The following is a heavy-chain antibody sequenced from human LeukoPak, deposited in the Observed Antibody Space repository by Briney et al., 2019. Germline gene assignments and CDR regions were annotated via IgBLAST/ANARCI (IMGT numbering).Heavy chain of an antibody. V-gene: IGHV3-30*04. D-gene: IGHD4-23*01. J-gene: IGHJ4*02. CDR1: GFTFSTYA. CDR2: IPYDGSNK. CDR3: ARAEGYGGELDS. Sequence: GGSLRLSCAASGFTFSTYAMHWVRQAPGKGLEGVAVIPYDGSNKYYADSVKGRFTISRENSKNRLYLQMNSLRAEDTAVYYCARAEGYGGELDSWGQGTLVTVSS.